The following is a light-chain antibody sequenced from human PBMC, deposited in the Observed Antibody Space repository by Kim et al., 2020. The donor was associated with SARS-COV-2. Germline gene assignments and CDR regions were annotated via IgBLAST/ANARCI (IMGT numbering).Light chain of an antibody. J-gene: IGLJ3*02. CDR2: GKN. V-gene: IGLV3-19*01. Sequence: LGKTVRITCQGDSLKTYYASWYQQKPGQAPVPGIYGKNTRPSGIPDRFSGSSSGNTDSLTITGAQAEDEAEYYCNSRDSSGNHWVFGGGTQLTVL. CDR3: NSRDSSGNHWV. CDR1: SLKTYY.